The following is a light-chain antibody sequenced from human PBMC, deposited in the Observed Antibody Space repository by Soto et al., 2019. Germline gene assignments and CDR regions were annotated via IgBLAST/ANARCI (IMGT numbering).Light chain of an antibody. J-gene: IGKJ4*01. CDR1: QSLNSSY. CDR2: DAS. V-gene: IGKV3-20*01. CDR3: QQYGSSPRLT. Sequence: DIVLTQSPGTLSLSPGERATLSCRASQSLNSSYLAWYQQKPGQAPRLLIYDASSRATGIPDRFSGSGSGTDFTLTISRLEPEDSAVYYCQQYGSSPRLTFGGGTKVDIK.